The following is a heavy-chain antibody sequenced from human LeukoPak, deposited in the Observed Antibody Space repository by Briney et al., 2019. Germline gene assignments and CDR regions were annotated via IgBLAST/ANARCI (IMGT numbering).Heavy chain of an antibody. Sequence: SETLSLTCTVSGGSISTYYWSWIRQPPGKGLEWIGYLYYSGSPNYNPSLKSRLTISIGTSRNQFSLQLSSVTAADTAVYYCARHGSGWSFDYWGQGILVTVSS. CDR3: ARHGSGWSFDY. J-gene: IGHJ4*02. D-gene: IGHD6-19*01. CDR1: GGSISTYY. CDR2: LYYSGSP. V-gene: IGHV4-59*08.